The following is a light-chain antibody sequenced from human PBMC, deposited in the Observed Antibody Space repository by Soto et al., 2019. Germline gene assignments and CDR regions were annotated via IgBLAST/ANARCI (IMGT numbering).Light chain of an antibody. Sequence: QSALTQTASVSGSPGQSITISCTGTSSDVGGYNYVSWYQQHPGKDPKLMIYDVSNRPSGVSNRFSGSKSGNTASLTISGRQAEDEADYYCSSYTSSSTLVVFGGGTKLTVL. CDR1: SSDVGGYNY. J-gene: IGLJ2*01. CDR2: DVS. V-gene: IGLV2-14*01. CDR3: SSYTSSSTLVV.